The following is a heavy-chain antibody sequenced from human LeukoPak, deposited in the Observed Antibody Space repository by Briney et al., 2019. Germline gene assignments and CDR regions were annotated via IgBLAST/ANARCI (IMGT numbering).Heavy chain of an antibody. Sequence: GGSLRLSCAASGFTFSSYDIHWVRQAPGKGLEWVAVISSDGSNKYYADSVKGRFTISRDSSKNTLYLQMNSLRAEDTAVYYCARATEGLDYWGQGTLVTVSS. CDR2: ISSDGSNK. J-gene: IGHJ4*02. CDR1: GFTFSSYD. CDR3: ARATEGLDY. V-gene: IGHV3-30*03.